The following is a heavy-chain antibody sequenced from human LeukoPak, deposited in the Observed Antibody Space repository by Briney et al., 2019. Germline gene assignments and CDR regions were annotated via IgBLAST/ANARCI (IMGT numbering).Heavy chain of an antibody. Sequence: SETLSLTCAVYGGSFSDHYWSWIRQPPGQGLEWIGEINHSGSAKYNTSLKSRVTTSVDTSKNQFSLEVTSVTAADTAVYYCGPFGGYSGYDLGYWGQGTLVTVSS. V-gene: IGHV4-34*01. CDR3: GPFGGYSGYDLGY. CDR1: GGSFSDHY. CDR2: INHSGSA. D-gene: IGHD5-12*01. J-gene: IGHJ4*02.